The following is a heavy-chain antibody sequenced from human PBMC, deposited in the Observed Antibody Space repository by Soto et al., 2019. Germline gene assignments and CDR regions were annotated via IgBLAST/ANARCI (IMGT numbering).Heavy chain of an antibody. CDR3: AKQESDWNDHFEY. J-gene: IGHJ4*02. V-gene: IGHV3-30*18. Sequence: QVQLVESGGGVVQPGRSLRLSCAASGFSFSSYGMHWVRQAPGKGLEWVAMISYDGTDEYYADSVKGRFTISRDNSKNAVYLQMNSLRAEDTAVFCCAKQESDWNDHFEYWGQGTLVTVSS. CDR1: GFSFSSYG. CDR2: ISYDGTDE. D-gene: IGHD1-1*01.